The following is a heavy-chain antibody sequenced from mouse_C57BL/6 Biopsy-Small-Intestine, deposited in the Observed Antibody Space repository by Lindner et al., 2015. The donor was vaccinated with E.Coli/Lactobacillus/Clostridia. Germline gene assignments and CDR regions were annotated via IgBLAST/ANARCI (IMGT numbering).Heavy chain of an antibody. CDR1: GYTFISYG. Sequence: VQLQESGAELTRPGASVKLACKASGYTFISYGISWVKQRTGQGLEWIGEINPITGGTAFKQKFKAKATLTVDKSSSTAYMQLKSLTSEDSAVYYCARSYYDNLDYWGQGTTLTVSS. CDR3: ARSYYDNLDY. D-gene: IGHD2-10*01. J-gene: IGHJ2*01. V-gene: IGHV1-81*01. CDR2: INPITGGT.